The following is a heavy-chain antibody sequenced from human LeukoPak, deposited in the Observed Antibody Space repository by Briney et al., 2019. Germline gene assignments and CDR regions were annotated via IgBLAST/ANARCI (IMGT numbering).Heavy chain of an antibody. CDR3: ARQPRDGHNPRPYYFDY. D-gene: IGHD5-24*01. CDR2: MYYTGRP. CDR1: GGSISSSTYY. J-gene: IGHJ4*01. V-gene: IGHV4-39*01. Sequence: SQTLSLTCTVSGGSISSSTYYWGWIRQSPGRGLDLIGRMYYTGRPYYSTALKTRVTISVAPSKKKFSLKLTSVTAADTAVYSCARQPRDGHNPRPYYFDYWGQGILITVSS.